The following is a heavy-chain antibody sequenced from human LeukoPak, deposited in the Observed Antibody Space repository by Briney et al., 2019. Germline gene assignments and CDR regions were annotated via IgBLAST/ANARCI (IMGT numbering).Heavy chain of an antibody. CDR2: INHSGST. CDR3: ASVSYDAFDI. J-gene: IGHJ3*02. CDR1: GGSFSGYY. V-gene: IGHV4-34*01. D-gene: IGHD3-10*01. Sequence: SETLSLTCAVYGGSFSGYYWSWIRQPPGKGLEWIGEINHSGSTNYNPSLKSRVTISVETSKNQFSLKLSSVTAADTAVYYCASVSYDAFDIWGQGTMVTVSS.